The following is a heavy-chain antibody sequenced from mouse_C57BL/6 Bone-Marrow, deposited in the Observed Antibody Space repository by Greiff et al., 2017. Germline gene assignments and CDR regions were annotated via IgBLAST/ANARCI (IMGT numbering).Heavy chain of an antibody. CDR2: ISSGGSYT. CDR1: GFTFSSYG. J-gene: IGHJ1*03. V-gene: IGHV5-6*01. CDR3: ARLYWYFDV. Sequence: EVMLVESGGDLVKPGGSLKLSCAASGFTFSSYGMSWVRQTPDKRLEWVATISSGGSYTYYPDSVQGRFTIYRDNAKNTLYLQMSSLKSEDTAMYYCARLYWYFDVWGTGTTVTGSS.